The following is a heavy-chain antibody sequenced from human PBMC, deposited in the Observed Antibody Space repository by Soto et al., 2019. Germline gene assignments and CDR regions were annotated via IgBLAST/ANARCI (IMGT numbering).Heavy chain of an antibody. Sequence: QVQLQQWGAGLLKPSETLSLTCAVYGGSFSGYYWSWIRQPPGKGLEWIGEINHSGSTNYNPSLKSRVTISVDTSKYQFSLKLSSVTAADTAVYYCAREDGGVLDYWGQGTLVTVSS. D-gene: IGHD2-8*02. CDR2: INHSGST. V-gene: IGHV4-34*01. J-gene: IGHJ4*02. CDR3: AREDGGVLDY. CDR1: GGSFSGYY.